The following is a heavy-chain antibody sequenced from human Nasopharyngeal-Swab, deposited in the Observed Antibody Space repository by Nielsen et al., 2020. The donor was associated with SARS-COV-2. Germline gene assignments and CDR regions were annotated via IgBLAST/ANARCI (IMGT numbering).Heavy chain of an antibody. Sequence: GGSLRLSCAASGFTFSSYGMHWVRQAPGKGLEWVAVIWYDGSNKYYADSVKGRFTISRDNSKNTLYLQMNSLRAEDTAVYYCAKGGGRDYYDSSGYYRADYYYGMDVWGQGTTVTVSS. CDR2: IWYDGSNK. D-gene: IGHD3-22*01. CDR3: AKGGGRDYYDSSGYYRADYYYGMDV. CDR1: GFTFSSYG. J-gene: IGHJ6*02. V-gene: IGHV3-33*06.